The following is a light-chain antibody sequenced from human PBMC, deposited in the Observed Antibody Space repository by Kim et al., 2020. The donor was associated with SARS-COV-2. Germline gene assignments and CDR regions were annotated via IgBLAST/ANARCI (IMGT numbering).Light chain of an antibody. J-gene: IGLJ3*02. Sequence: HSVTISRSGPSSDVGGYNYVSWYQQHPGKAPKLMIYDVSKRPSGFPDRFSGSKSGNTASLTISGLQAEDEADYYCCSYAGSYTWVFGGGTQLTVL. CDR2: DVS. V-gene: IGLV2-11*01. CDR3: CSYAGSYTWV. CDR1: SSDVGGYNY.